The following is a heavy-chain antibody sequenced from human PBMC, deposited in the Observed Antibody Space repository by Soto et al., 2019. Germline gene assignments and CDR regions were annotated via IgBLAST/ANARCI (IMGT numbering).Heavy chain of an antibody. J-gene: IGHJ4*02. CDR1: GYSLPELS. CDR2: FDPEDHKT. Sequence: AAGKVSCKVSGYSLPELSMHWMRQAPGKGLERMGGFDPEDHKTIYAQKYQGRVTMTEHTTTNTAYLDLSILRSEETAVYCWATGFRGYIFVHGWGYWGQGTPVTVSS. V-gene: IGHV1-24*01. D-gene: IGHD5-18*01. CDR3: ATGFRGYIFVHGWGY.